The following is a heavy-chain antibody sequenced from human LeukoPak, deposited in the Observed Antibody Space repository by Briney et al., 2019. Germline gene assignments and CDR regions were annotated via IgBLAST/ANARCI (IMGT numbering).Heavy chain of an antibody. CDR1: GFTVSSNY. J-gene: IGHJ4*02. CDR2: IYSGGST. Sequence: GGSLRLSCAASGFTVSSNYMSWVRQAPGKGLEWVSVIYSGGSTYYADSVKGRFTISRDNSKNTLYLQMNSLRAEDTAVYYCARVYDSSGYYFMEGYYFDYWGQGTLVTVSS. CDR3: ARVYDSSGYYFMEGYYFDY. V-gene: IGHV3-53*01. D-gene: IGHD3-22*01.